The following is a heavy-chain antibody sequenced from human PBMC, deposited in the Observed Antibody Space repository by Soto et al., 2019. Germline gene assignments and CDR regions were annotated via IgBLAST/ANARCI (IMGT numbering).Heavy chain of an antibody. V-gene: IGHV1-8*01. J-gene: IGHJ6*02. CDR2: MNPNSGNT. Sequence: ASVKVSCKASGYTFTSYDINWVRQATGQGLEWMGWMNPNSGNTGYAQKFQGRVTMTRNTSISTAYMELSSLRSEDTAVYYCARACSSTSCFPVHYYYYGMDVWGQGTTVTVSS. CDR1: GYTFTSYD. CDR3: ARACSSTSCFPVHYYYYGMDV. D-gene: IGHD2-2*01.